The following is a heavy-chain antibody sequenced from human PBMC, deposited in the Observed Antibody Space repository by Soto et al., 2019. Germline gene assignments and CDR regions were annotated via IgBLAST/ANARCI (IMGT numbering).Heavy chain of an antibody. D-gene: IGHD3-10*01. V-gene: IGHV3-30*18. Sequence: QVQLVESGGGVVQHGRSLRLSCAASGFTFSSYGMHWVRQAPGKGLEWVAVISYDGSNKYYADSVKGRFTISRDNSKNTLYLQMNSMRAEDTAGYYCAKEGNIVWFGSYYFDYWGQGTLVTVSS. CDR1: GFTFSSYG. CDR3: AKEGNIVWFGSYYFDY. J-gene: IGHJ4*02. CDR2: ISYDGSNK.